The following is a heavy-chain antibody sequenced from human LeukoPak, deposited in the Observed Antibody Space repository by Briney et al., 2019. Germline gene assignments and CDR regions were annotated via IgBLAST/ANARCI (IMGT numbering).Heavy chain of an antibody. J-gene: IGHJ3*02. CDR1: GFTVSSNY. V-gene: IGHV3-53*01. Sequence: GGSLRLSCAASGFTVSSNYMSWVRQAPGKGLEWVSVIYSGDSTYYADSVKGRFTISRDNSKNTLYLQVNSLRAEDTAVYYCARGYSSGKGHAFDIWGQGTMVTVSS. CDR3: ARGYSSGKGHAFDI. D-gene: IGHD6-19*01. CDR2: IYSGDST.